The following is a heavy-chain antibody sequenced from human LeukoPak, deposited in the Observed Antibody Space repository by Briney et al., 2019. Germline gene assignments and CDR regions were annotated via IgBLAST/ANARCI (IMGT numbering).Heavy chain of an antibody. CDR3: ARDGPGSDYAPWID. D-gene: IGHD5-12*01. Sequence: SQTLSLTCSVSGDPISSGSYYWTWIRQHPVKGLEWLGYVSFRGSTDYNPSLGGRISFSLGIPGSQFSLNLNSVTVADTAVYYCARDGPGSDYAPWIDWGRGILVTVSS. CDR1: GDPISSGSYY. CDR2: VSFRGST. V-gene: IGHV4-31*03. J-gene: IGHJ4*02.